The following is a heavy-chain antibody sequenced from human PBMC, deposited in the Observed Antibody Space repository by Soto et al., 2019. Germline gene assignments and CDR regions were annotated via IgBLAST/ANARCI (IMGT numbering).Heavy chain of an antibody. V-gene: IGHV1-69*12. CDR1: GGTFSSYA. J-gene: IGHJ4*02. D-gene: IGHD2-15*01. CDR3: VGVVAIPGSPDN. Sequence: QVQLVQSGAEVRQPASSVKVSCKTSGGTFSSYAISWVRQAPGQGLEWMGGIVPIVDTSTYAQKFQGRVTMTADESTSTVYMELSSLRSDDTAVYYCVGVVAIPGSPDNWGQGTLVTVSS. CDR2: IVPIVDTS.